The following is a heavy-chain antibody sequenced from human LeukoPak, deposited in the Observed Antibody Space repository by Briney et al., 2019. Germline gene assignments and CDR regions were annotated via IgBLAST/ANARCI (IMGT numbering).Heavy chain of an antibody. CDR3: ALGRGGAPFDY. CDR1: GFTFSSYA. CDR2: INDNGADT. Sequence: PGGSLRLSCAASGFTFSSYAMSWVRQAPGKGLKWVSTINDNGADTYYADSVKGRFTISRDNSKNSLYLQMNSLRTEDTALYYCALGRGGAPFDYWGQGTLVTISS. V-gene: IGHV3-23*01. J-gene: IGHJ4*02. D-gene: IGHD7-27*01.